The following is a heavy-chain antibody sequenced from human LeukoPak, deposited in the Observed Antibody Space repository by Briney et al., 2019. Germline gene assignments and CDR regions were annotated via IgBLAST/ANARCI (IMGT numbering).Heavy chain of an antibody. V-gene: IGHV3-15*07. D-gene: IGHD4-17*01. J-gene: IGHJ4*02. CDR2: IKPKTDGETT. Sequence: GGSLRLSCAASGFTFSNAYMNWVRQAPGKGLEWVGRIKPKTDGETTEYAAPVKGRFAISRDDSKNSLYLQMNSLKTEDTAVYYCARARTIWGDYEYYFDYWGQGTLVTVSS. CDR1: GFTFSNAY. CDR3: ARARTIWGDYEYYFDY.